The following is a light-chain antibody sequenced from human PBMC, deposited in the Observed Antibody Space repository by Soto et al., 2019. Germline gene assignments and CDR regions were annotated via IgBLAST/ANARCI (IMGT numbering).Light chain of an antibody. CDR3: QQYSDSSGA. CDR2: DAS. Sequence: DIPVTQSPSTLSASVGDRVTITCAASQSIGTWLAWYQQKPGKAPKLLIFDASTLESGVPSRFSGSGSGTDFTLTISSLQPDDCATYYCQQYSDSSGAFGQGTKVDIK. V-gene: IGKV1-5*01. J-gene: IGKJ1*01. CDR1: QSIGTW.